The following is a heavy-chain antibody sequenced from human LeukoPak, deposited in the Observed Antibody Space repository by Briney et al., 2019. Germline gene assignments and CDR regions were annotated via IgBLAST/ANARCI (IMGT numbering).Heavy chain of an antibody. CDR3: VREPTFSGWFDP. J-gene: IGHJ5*02. Sequence: SETLSLTCTVSGGSISNYYWSWLRQPPGKGLEWIGYIYYSGNTDYNPSLKSRVSISVDTSKNQFSLNLSSVTAADTAMYYCVREPTFSGWFDPWGRGTLVTVSS. D-gene: IGHD1-26*01. CDR2: IYYSGNT. V-gene: IGHV4-59*01. CDR1: GGSISNYY.